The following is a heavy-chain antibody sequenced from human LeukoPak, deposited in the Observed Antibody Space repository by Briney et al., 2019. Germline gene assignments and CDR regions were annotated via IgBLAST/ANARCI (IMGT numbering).Heavy chain of an antibody. V-gene: IGHV1-46*01. CDR2: INPSGGST. CDR1: GYAFTSYY. J-gene: IGHJ3*02. D-gene: IGHD1-26*01. Sequence: ASVKVSCKASGYAFTSYYMHWVRQAPGQGLEWLGIINPSGGSTSYAQKFQGRVTMTRDTPTSTVYMELSSLRSEDTAVYYCARDYRLVGAYAFDIWGQGTMVTVSS. CDR3: ARDYRLVGAYAFDI.